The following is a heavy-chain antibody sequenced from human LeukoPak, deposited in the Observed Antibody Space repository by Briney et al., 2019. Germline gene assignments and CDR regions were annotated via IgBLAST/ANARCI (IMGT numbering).Heavy chain of an antibody. V-gene: IGHV4-59*08. CDR1: GGSISSYY. CDR3: ARQAWEPYAFDI. Sequence: SETLSLTCTFSGGSISSYYWIWIRQPPGKGLEWIGFIYYSGNTNYNPSLKSRVTISVDTSKNQFSLKLSSVTAADTAVYYCARQAWEPYAFDIWGQGTMVTVSS. D-gene: IGHD1-26*01. J-gene: IGHJ3*02. CDR2: IYYSGNT.